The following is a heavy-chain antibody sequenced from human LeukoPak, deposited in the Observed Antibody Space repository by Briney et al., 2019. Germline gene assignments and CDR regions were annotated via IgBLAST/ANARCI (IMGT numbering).Heavy chain of an antibody. V-gene: IGHV1-24*01. D-gene: IGHD2-2*01. CDR3: ATFVVPTAPSYYYYYYMDV. CDR2: FDPEDGEA. J-gene: IGHJ6*03. CDR1: GYTLTDLS. Sequence: ASVKVSCKVSGYTLTDLSIHWVRQAPGKGLEWMAGFDPEDGEAIFAQNFQGRVTMTEDTSTDTAYMELSSLRSEDTALYYCATFVVPTAPSYYYYYYMDVWGEGTRVTVSS.